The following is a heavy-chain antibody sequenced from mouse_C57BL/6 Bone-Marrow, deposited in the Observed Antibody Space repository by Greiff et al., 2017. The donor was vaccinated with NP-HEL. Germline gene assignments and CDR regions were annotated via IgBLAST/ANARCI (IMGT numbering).Heavy chain of an antibody. CDR2: IDPSDSYT. CDR1: GYTFTSYW. CDR3: AREGYSNSYYAMDY. Sequence: QVQLQQPGAELVMPGASVKLSCKASGYTFTSYWMHWVKQRPGQCLEWIGEIDPSDSYTNYNQKFKGKSTLTVDKSSSTAYMQLSSLTSEDSAVYYCAREGYSNSYYAMDYWGQGTSVTVSS. J-gene: IGHJ4*01. D-gene: IGHD2-5*01. V-gene: IGHV1-69*01.